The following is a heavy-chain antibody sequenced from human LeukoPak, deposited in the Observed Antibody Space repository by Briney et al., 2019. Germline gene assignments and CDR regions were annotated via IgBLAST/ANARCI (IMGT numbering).Heavy chain of an antibody. CDR2: ISGSGDST. J-gene: IGHJ6*03. CDR3: ARVPSERRSSSSYYHYYYYYMDA. D-gene: IGHD6-13*01. V-gene: IGHV3-23*01. CDR1: GFTFSNYA. Sequence: GGSLRLSCAASGFTFSNYAMNWVRQAPGKGLEWVSVISGSGDSTYYADSVKGRFTISRDNSKNTLYLQMDSLGAEDTAVYYCARVPSERRSSSSYYHYYYYYMDAWGKGTTVTVSS.